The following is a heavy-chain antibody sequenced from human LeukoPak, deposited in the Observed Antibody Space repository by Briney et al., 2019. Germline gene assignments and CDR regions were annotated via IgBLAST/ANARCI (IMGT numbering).Heavy chain of an antibody. D-gene: IGHD5-12*01. Sequence: GGSLRLSCVASGFSFNNYAMTWVRQAPGKGLEWVSLIIGSSSSTFYADSVKGRFTISRDKSKNTLYLQMNSLRAEDTAVYYCAKGAYDYIEIAYFDYWGQGSLVTVSS. CDR2: IIGSSSST. CDR1: GFSFNNYA. CDR3: AKGAYDYIEIAYFDY. V-gene: IGHV3-23*01. J-gene: IGHJ4*02.